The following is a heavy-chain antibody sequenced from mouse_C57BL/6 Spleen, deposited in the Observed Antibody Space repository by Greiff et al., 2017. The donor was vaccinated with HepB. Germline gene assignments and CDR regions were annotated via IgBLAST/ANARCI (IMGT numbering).Heavy chain of an antibody. CDR3: AGDRDGFYYFDY. Sequence: QVQLQQSGPGLVKPSQSLFLTCSLTGFPITSGYYWIWIRQSPGKPLEWMGYITHSGETFYNPSLQSPISITRETSKNQFFLQLNSVTTEDTAMYYCAGDRDGFYYFDYWGQGTTLTVSS. V-gene: IGHV12-3*01. D-gene: IGHD2-3*01. CDR2: ITHSGET. CDR1: GFPITSGYY. J-gene: IGHJ2*01.